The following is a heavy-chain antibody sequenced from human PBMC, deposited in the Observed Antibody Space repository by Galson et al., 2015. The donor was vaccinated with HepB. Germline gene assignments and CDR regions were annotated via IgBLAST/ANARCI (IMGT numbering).Heavy chain of an antibody. CDR1: GFTFSSYG. J-gene: IGHJ3*02. CDR3: AGAYCGGDCYSGAFDI. Sequence: SLRLSCAESGFTFSSYGMHWVRQAPGKGLEWVAVIWYDGSNKYYADSVKGRFTISRDNSKNTLYLQMNSLRAEDTAVYYCAGAYCGGDCYSGAFDIWGQGTMVTVSS. V-gene: IGHV3-33*01. CDR2: IWYDGSNK. D-gene: IGHD2-21*02.